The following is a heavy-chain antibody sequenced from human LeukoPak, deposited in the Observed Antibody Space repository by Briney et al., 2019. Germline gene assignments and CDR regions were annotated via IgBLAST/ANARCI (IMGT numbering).Heavy chain of an antibody. Sequence: ASVRVSCKASGYTFTSYYMHWVRQAPGQGLEWKGIINPSGGSTSYAQKFQGRVTMTRDTSTSTVYMEVSNLRSEDTAVYYCARDIVPSYSGYDRTLPDYWGQGTLVTVSS. CDR2: INPSGGST. CDR3: ARDIVPSYSGYDRTLPDY. V-gene: IGHV1-46*01. J-gene: IGHJ4*02. D-gene: IGHD5-12*01. CDR1: GYTFTSYY.